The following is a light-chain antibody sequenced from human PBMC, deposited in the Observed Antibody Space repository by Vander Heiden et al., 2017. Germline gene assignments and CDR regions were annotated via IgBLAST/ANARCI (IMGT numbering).Light chain of an antibody. V-gene: IGKV1-39*01. CDR2: AAS. CDR3: QQSYSTLT. Sequence: PSSLSASVGDRVTITCRASQSISSYLNWYQQKPGKAPKLLIYAASSLQSGVPSRFSGSGSGTDFTLTISSLQPEDFATYYCQQSYSTLTFGPGTKVDIK. CDR1: QSISSY. J-gene: IGKJ3*01.